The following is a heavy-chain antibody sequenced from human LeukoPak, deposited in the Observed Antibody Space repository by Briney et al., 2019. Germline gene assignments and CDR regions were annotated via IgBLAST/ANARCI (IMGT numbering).Heavy chain of an antibody. CDR2: INPNSGGT. CDR1: GYTFTGYY. V-gene: IGHV1-2*02. CDR3: ARGGIVGVYNWLDP. Sequence: ASVKVSCTASGYTFTGYYIHWVRQAPGQGLEWMGWINPNSGGTNYAQKFQGRVTMTRDTSISTAYMELSRLRSDDTAVYYCARGGIVGVYNWLDPWGQGTLVTVSS. J-gene: IGHJ5*02. D-gene: IGHD1-26*01.